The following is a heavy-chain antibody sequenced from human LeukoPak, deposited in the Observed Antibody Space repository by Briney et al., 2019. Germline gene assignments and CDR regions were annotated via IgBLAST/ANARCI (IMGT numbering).Heavy chain of an antibody. CDR1: GFTFSSYW. Sequence: GGSLRLSCAASGFTFSSYWMSWVRQAPGKGLEWVADIKQDGSEKYYVDSVKGRFTISRDNAKNSLYLQMNSLRAEDTAVYYCARTRITMIVGLASRFDYWGQGTLVTVSS. V-gene: IGHV3-7*01. D-gene: IGHD3-22*01. CDR3: ARTRITMIVGLASRFDY. J-gene: IGHJ4*02. CDR2: IKQDGSEK.